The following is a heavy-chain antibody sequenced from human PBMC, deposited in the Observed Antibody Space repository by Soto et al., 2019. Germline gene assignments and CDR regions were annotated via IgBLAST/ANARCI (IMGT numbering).Heavy chain of an antibody. V-gene: IGHV3-30*18. J-gene: IGHJ4*02. D-gene: IGHD4-17*01. CDR1: GFTFSSYG. CDR2: ISYDGSNK. CDR3: AKDVDYGDYMGY. Sequence: QVQLVESGGGVVQPGRSLRLSCAASGFTFSSYGMHWVRQAPGKGLEWVAVISYDGSNKYYADSVKGRFTISRDNSNNTLYLQMNSLRAEDTAVYYCAKDVDYGDYMGYWGQGTLVTVSS.